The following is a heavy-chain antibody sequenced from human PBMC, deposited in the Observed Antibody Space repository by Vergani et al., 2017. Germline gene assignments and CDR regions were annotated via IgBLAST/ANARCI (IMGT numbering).Heavy chain of an antibody. CDR1: GYTFTSYY. CDR2: INPSGGST. V-gene: IGHV1-46*01. Sequence: QVQLVQSGAEVKKPGASVKVSCKASGYTFTSYYMHWVRPAPGQGLEWMGIINPSGGSTSYAQKFQGRVTMTRDTSTSTVYMGLSSLGSEDTAVYYCARDSRYCSSTSCYVGRDWFDPWGQGTLVTVSS. J-gene: IGHJ5*02. D-gene: IGHD2-2*01. CDR3: ARDSRYCSSTSCYVGRDWFDP.